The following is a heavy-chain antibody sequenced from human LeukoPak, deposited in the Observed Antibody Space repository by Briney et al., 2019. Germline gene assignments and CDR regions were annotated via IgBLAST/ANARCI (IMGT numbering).Heavy chain of an antibody. J-gene: IGHJ5*02. D-gene: IGHD3-10*01. V-gene: IGHV4-59*08. CDR2: IYYSGST. CDR3: ARRLQRYYGSGSYLPNNWFDP. Sequence: SETLSLTCTVSGGSIGSYYWSWNRQPPGKGLEWIGYIYYSGSTNYNPSLKSRVTISVDTSKNQFSLKLSSVTAADTAVYYCARRLQRYYGSGSYLPNNWFDPWGQGTQVTVSS. CDR1: GGSIGSYY.